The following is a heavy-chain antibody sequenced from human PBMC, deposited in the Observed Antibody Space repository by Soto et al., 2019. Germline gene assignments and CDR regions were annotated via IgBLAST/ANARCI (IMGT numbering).Heavy chain of an antibody. Sequence: GGSLRLSCAASGFNFSSYAMSWVLQAPGKWLEWVSAISGSGGSTYYADSVKGRFTISRDNSKNTLYLQMNSLRAEDTAVYYCAKSKDEYCSGGSCYSTALDYWGQGTLVTVSS. CDR3: AKSKDEYCSGGSCYSTALDY. J-gene: IGHJ4*02. CDR1: GFNFSSYA. D-gene: IGHD2-15*01. CDR2: ISGSGGST. V-gene: IGHV3-23*01.